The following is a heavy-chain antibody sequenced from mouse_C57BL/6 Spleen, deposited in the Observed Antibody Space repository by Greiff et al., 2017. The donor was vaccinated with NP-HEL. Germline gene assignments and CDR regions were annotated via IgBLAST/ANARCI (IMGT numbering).Heavy chain of an antibody. V-gene: IGHV1-18*01. CDR2: INPNNGGT. J-gene: IGHJ1*03. D-gene: IGHD4-1*01. Sequence: VQLQQSGPELVKPGASVKIPCKASGYTFTDYNMDWVKQSHGKSLEWIGDINPNNGGTIYNQKFKGKATLTVDKSSSTAYMELRSLTSEDTAVYYCARRLANWDWYFDVWGTGTTVTVSS. CDR1: GYTFTDYN. CDR3: ARRLANWDWYFDV.